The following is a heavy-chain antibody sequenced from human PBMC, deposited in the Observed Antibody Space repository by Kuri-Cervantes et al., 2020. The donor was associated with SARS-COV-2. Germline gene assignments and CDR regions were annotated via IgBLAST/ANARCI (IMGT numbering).Heavy chain of an antibody. D-gene: IGHD2-8*01. V-gene: IGHV4-34*01. J-gene: IGHJ5*02. Sequence: SETLSLTCAVYGGSFSGYYWSWIRQPPGKGLEWIGEINHSGSTNYNPSLKSRVTISVDTPKNQFSLKLSSVTAADTAVYYCARVKGIVLIDWFDPWGQGTLVTVSS. CDR1: GGSFSGYY. CDR2: INHSGST. CDR3: ARVKGIVLIDWFDP.